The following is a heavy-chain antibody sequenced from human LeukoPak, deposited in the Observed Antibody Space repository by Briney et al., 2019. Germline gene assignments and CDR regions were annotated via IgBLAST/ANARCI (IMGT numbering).Heavy chain of an antibody. J-gene: IGHJ1*01. CDR2: IIPIFGTA. CDR3: AANTLWFGELLYGFQH. V-gene: IGHV1-69*13. D-gene: IGHD3-10*01. Sequence: SVKVSCKASGGTFSSYAITWVRQAPGQGLEWMGGIIPIFGTANYAQKFQGRVTITADESTSTAYMELSSLRSEDTAVYYCAANTLWFGELLYGFQHWGQGTLVTVSS. CDR1: GGTFSSYA.